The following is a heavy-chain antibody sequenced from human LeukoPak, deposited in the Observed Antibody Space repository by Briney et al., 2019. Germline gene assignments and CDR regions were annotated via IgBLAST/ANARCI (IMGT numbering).Heavy chain of an antibody. CDR1: GGSITSYY. D-gene: IGHD4-17*01. Sequence: SETLSLTCTVSGGSITSYYWSWIRQPPGKGLDWIGYIHSSGSTNYNPSLNSRLTILVDPSKNQFSLRLSSVTAADTAIYYCARFTYDDHGKNHYLDYWGRGNLVTVSS. J-gene: IGHJ4*02. CDR3: ARFTYDDHGKNHYLDY. CDR2: IHSSGST. V-gene: IGHV4-59*08.